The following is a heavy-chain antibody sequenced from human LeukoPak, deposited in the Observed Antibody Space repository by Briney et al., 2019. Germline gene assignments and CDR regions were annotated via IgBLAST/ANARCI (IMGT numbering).Heavy chain of an antibody. D-gene: IGHD5-12*01. CDR2: IRYDGSNK. Sequence: GGFLRLSCVASRFAFSTYGVHWVRQAPGKGLEWVAFIRYDGSNKYHADSVKGRFTISRDNSKNTLYLQMNSLRAEDTAVYYCAKDSGIVATITYFDYWGQGTLVTVSS. CDR1: RFAFSTYG. CDR3: AKDSGIVATITYFDY. V-gene: IGHV3-30*02. J-gene: IGHJ4*02.